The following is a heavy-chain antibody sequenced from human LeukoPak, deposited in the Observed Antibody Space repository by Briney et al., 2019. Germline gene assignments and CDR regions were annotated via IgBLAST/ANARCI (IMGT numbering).Heavy chain of an antibody. V-gene: IGHV4-59*01. CDR1: GGSISNYY. CDR3: SRRVAGDYGYWFDP. J-gene: IGHJ5*02. CDR2: ISYSGST. D-gene: IGHD4-17*01. Sequence: PSETLSLTCTVSGGSISNYYWNWIRQPPGKGLEWIGDISYSGSTRYNPSLKSRVTMSVDTSKNQFSLKLTSVTAADTAAYYCSRRVAGDYGYWFDPWGLGTLVTVSS.